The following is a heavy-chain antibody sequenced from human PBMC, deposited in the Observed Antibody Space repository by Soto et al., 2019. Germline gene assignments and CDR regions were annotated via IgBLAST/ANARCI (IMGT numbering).Heavy chain of an antibody. CDR1: SDSISSTHW. D-gene: IGHD2-21*01. CDR3: ATLPPRIVVTILPIPS. V-gene: IGHV4-4*02. CDR2: VYHTVGT. Sequence: QVQLRQSGPRLARPSGTLSLTCVVSSDSISSTHWWTWVRQTPGTGLEWIGEVYHTVGTNYNPFPKNRVTPSLDKSNNQFSLNLKSSTAADTAVYYCATLPPRIVVTILPIPSWGQGTQVTVSS. J-gene: IGHJ4*02.